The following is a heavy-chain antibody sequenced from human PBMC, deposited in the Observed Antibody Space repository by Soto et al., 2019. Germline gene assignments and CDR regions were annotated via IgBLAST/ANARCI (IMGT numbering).Heavy chain of an antibody. CDR1: GVSISSSNW. CDR3: GKSLWGWFDP. CDR2: IYHSGST. Sequence: SETLSLTCAVTGVSISSSNWWSWVRQPPGKGLEWIGEIYHSGSTNYNPSLKSRVTISVDKSKNQFSLKLSSVTAADTAVYYCGKSLWGWFDPWGQGTLVTVSS. D-gene: IGHD2-21*01. V-gene: IGHV4-4*02. J-gene: IGHJ5*02.